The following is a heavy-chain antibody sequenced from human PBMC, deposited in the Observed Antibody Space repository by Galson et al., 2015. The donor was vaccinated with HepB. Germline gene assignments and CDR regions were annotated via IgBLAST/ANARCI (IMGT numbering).Heavy chain of an antibody. D-gene: IGHD1-26*01. J-gene: IGHJ3*02. V-gene: IGHV3-30*18. CDR1: GFTFSSYG. Sequence: SLILSCAASGFTFSSYGMHWVRQAPGQVLEWVAVISYDGSNKYYADSVKGRFTISRDNSKTPLYLQMNSLRAEDPAVYYCAKDIPTRWDPGHIWGQGTMVTVSS. CDR2: ISYDGSNK. CDR3: AKDIPTRWDPGHI.